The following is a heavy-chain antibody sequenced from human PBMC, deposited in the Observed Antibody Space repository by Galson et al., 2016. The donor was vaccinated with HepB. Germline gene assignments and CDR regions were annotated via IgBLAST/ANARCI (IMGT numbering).Heavy chain of an antibody. V-gene: IGHV3-23*01. CDR3: VQGSTAPAV. CDR2: IRRSGDST. Sequence: SLRLSCAASGFTFNNYGMTWVRQAPGKGLEVVSSIRRSGDSTDYDDSVKGRFTISRDNFKNTLSLQMNSLRPEDTAVYYCVQGSTAPAVWGKGTTVTVSS. D-gene: IGHD1-26*01. J-gene: IGHJ6*04. CDR1: GFTFNNYG.